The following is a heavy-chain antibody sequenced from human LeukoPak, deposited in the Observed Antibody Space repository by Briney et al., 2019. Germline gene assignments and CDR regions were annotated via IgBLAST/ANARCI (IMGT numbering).Heavy chain of an antibody. V-gene: IGHV3-48*01. J-gene: IGHJ3*02. CDR3: ARDGYNSTAYGAFDI. Sequence: GGSLRLSCAASGFTFSSYSMNWVRQAPGKGLEWVSYISSSSSTIYYADSVKGRFTISRDNAKNPLYLQMNSLRAEDTAVYYCARDGYNSTAYGAFDIWGQGTMVTVSS. D-gene: IGHD5-24*01. CDR1: GFTFSSYS. CDR2: ISSSSSTI.